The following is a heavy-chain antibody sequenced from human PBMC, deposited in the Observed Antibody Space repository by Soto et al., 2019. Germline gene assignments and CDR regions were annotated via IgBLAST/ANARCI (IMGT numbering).Heavy chain of an antibody. CDR2: IRSKANSYAT. D-gene: IGHD4-17*01. V-gene: IGHV3-73*01. J-gene: IGHJ4*02. CDR3: TMTTVTTWGY. CDR1: GFTFNGSA. Sequence: EVQLVESGGGLVQPGGSLKLSCAASGFTFNGSAMHWVRQASGKGLEWVGRIRSKANSYATAYAASVKGRFTISRDDSKNTAYLQMNSLKTEDTAVYYCTMTTVTTWGYWGQGTLVTVSS.